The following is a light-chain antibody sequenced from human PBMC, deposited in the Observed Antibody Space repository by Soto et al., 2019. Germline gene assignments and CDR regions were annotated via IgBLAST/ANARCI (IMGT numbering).Light chain of an antibody. CDR2: DAS. J-gene: IGKJ1*01. CDR3: QQYNNWLWT. V-gene: IGKV3-15*01. CDR1: QSVSRN. Sequence: EIVMTQSPATLSVSPGERATLSCRASQSVSRNVAWYQQKPGQAPRLLIHDASTRATGISVRFSGSGSGTEFTLTISSLLSEDFAVYYCQQYNNWLWTFGQGTKVEIK.